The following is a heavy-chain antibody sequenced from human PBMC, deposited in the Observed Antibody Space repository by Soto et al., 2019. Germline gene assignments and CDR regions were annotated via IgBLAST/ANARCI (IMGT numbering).Heavy chain of an antibody. Sequence: KPSETLSLTCAVSGYSISSGYHWGWIRQPPGKGLEWIGSIYHSGSTYYNPSLKSRVTISVDTSKNQFSLKLSSVTAADTAVYYCARDPLSGSYYHYFDYWGQGTLVTVSS. V-gene: IGHV4-38-2*02. CDR3: ARDPLSGSYYHYFDY. CDR1: GYSISSGYH. D-gene: IGHD1-26*01. J-gene: IGHJ4*02. CDR2: IYHSGST.